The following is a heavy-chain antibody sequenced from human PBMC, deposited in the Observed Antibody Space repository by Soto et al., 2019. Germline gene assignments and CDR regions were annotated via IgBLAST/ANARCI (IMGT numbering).Heavy chain of an antibody. J-gene: IGHJ5*02. CDR1: GYSFTSYW. CDR3: ARLGRTYGSGGEFDP. V-gene: IGHV5-10-1*01. D-gene: IGHD3-10*01. Sequence: PGESLKISCKGSGYSFTSYWISWVRQMPGKGLEWMGRIDPSDSYTNYSPSFQGHVTISADKSISTAYLQWSSLKASDTAMYYCARLGRTYGSGGEFDPWGQGTLVTVSS. CDR2: IDPSDSYT.